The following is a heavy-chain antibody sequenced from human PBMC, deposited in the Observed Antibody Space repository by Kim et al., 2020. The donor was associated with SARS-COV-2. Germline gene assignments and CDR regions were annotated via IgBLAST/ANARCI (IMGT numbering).Heavy chain of an antibody. CDR3: ATLVGAAGDFDY. CDR1: GYTFTNYA. D-gene: IGHD6-13*01. Sequence: ASVKVSCKSSGYTFTNYALYWVRQAPGQRLEWMGWVSAGSGNTKYSQKLQDRRTITRDTSARTAYMELTSLRSEDTGIYYCATLVGAAGDFDYWGQGTLVTVSS. J-gene: IGHJ4*02. CDR2: VSAGSGNT. V-gene: IGHV1-3*01.